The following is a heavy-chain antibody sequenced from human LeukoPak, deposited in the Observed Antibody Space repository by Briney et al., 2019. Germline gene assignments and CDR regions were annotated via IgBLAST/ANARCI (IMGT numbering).Heavy chain of an antibody. D-gene: IGHD4-17*01. CDR2: IIPIFGTA. V-gene: IGHV1-69*05. J-gene: IGHJ3*02. CDR3: ARDNGDYVGAFDI. Sequence: SVKVSCKASGGTFSSYAISWVRQAPGQGLEWMGRIIPIFGTANYAQKFQGRVTITTDESTSTAYMELSSLRPEDTAVYYCARDNGDYVGAFDIWGQGTMVTVSS. CDR1: GGTFSSYA.